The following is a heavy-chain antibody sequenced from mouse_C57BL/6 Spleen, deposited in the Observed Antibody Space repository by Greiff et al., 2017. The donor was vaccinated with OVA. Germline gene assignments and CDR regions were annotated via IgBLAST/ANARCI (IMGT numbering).Heavy chain of an antibody. V-gene: IGHV1-53*01. CDR3: ARSPPAGDLDV. CDR1: GYTFTSYW. J-gene: IGHJ1*03. Sequence: QVQLKQPGPELVKPGASVKLSCKASGYTFTSYWMHWVKQRPGQGLEWIGNINPSNGGTNYNEKFKSKATLTVDKSSSTAYMQLSSLTSEDPAVYYCARSPPAGDLDVWGKGTTVTVSS. D-gene: IGHD3-3*01. CDR2: INPSNGGT.